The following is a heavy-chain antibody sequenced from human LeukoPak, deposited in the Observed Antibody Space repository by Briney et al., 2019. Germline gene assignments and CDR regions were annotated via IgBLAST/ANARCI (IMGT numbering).Heavy chain of an antibody. D-gene: IGHD3-9*01. CDR2: INHSGST. J-gene: IGHJ6*03. CDR1: GGSFSGYY. CDR3: ARAVRYSDMDV. V-gene: IGHV4-34*01. Sequence: SETLSLTCAVYGGSFSGYYWSWIRQPPGKGLEWIGEINHSGSTNYNPSLKSRVTISVDTSKNQFSLKLSSVTAADTAVYYCARAVRYSDMDVWGKGTTVTVSS.